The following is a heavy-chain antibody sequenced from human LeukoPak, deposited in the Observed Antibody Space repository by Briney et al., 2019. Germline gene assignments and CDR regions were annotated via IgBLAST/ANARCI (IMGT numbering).Heavy chain of an antibody. J-gene: IGHJ4*02. CDR3: AKMNVLTGYYTPNFDF. CDR1: GXTFSSYA. V-gene: IGHV3-23*01. D-gene: IGHD3-9*01. Sequence: PGGSLRLSCAASGXTFSSYAMSWVRQAPRKGLEWVSVVSGSGSSTDYADSVKGRFTISRDNSKNTLYLQMSSLSAEDTAVYYCAKMNVLTGYYTPNFDFWGQGNLVTVSS. CDR2: VSGSGSST.